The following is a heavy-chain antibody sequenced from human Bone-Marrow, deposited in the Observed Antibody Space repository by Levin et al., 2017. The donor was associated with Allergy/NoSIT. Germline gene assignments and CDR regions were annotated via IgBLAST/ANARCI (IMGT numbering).Heavy chain of an antibody. CDR2: FYYSGGT. V-gene: IGHV4-59*11. J-gene: IGHJ5*02. CDR1: GASINIHY. CDR3: ARGVKGLFDA. Sequence: SETLSLTCSVSGASINIHYWSWIRQPPGKGLEWIGYFYYSGGTDYSPSFRSRATMSLDPSKSQISLNLSAVTAADTALYYCARGVKGLFDAWGQGILVTVSS. D-gene: IGHD3-10*01.